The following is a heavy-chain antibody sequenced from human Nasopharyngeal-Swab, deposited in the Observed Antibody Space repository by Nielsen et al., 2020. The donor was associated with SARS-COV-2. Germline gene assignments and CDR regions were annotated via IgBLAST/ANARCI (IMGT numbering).Heavy chain of an antibody. CDR3: ARGGSSSERIWFDP. CDR2: INPNSGGT. J-gene: IGHJ5*02. Sequence: WVRQAPGQGLEWMGRINPNSGGTNYAQKFQGRVTMTRDTSISTAYMELSRLRSDDTAVYYCARGGSSSERIWFDPWGQGTLVTVS. V-gene: IGHV1-2*06. D-gene: IGHD6-13*01.